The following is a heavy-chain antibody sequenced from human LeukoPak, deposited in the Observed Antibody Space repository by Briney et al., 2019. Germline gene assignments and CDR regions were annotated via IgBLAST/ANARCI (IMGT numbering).Heavy chain of an antibody. D-gene: IGHD2-15*01. J-gene: IGHJ4*02. CDR2: ISNNGGYT. V-gene: IGHV3-23*01. CDR1: VFTFSSSS. CDR3: AKQLGYCSDGSCYFPY. Sequence: PGGSMILSCATSVFTFSSSSIGWVRQAPGKGLEWVSDISNNGGYTYYADSVQGRFTISRDNSKSTLCLQMNSLRAEDTAVYYCAKQLGYCSDGSCYFPYWGQGTLVTVSS.